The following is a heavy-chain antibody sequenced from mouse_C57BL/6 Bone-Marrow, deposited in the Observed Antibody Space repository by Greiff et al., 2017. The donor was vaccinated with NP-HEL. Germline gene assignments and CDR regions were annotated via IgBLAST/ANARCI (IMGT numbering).Heavy chain of an antibody. CDR2: INPNNGGT. CDR1: GYTFTSYW. J-gene: IGHJ2*01. D-gene: IGHD3-2*02. CDR3: ARDSGYAFDY. V-gene: IGHV1-53*01. Sequence: QVQLQQPGTELVKPGASVKLSCKASGYTFTSYWMHWLKQRPGQGLEWIGNINPNNGGTNDNEKLKTKATLTVDKSSSTAYMQLSSLTSEDSAVDYCARDSGYAFDYWGRGTTLTVSA.